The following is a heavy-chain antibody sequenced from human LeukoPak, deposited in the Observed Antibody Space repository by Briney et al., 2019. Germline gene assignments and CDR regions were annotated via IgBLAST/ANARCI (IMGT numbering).Heavy chain of an antibody. CDR2: IYNGVPT. V-gene: IGHV4-4*09. Sequence: SETLSLICTTSGAPISRFYWSWVRQPPGKGLEWIGNIYNGVPTFFNPSLKSRVTLSVDTSKTKFSLQLASVTAAGTAVYYCVQTTGWPGFDYWGQGILVTVSS. J-gene: IGHJ4*02. CDR3: VQTTGWPGFDY. D-gene: IGHD6-19*01. CDR1: GAPISRFY.